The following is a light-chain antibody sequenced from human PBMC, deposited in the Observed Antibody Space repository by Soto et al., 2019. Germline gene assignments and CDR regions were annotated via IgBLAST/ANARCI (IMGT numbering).Light chain of an antibody. CDR1: QSVSSNY. CDR2: GAS. V-gene: IGKV3-20*01. J-gene: IGKJ4*01. CDR3: QQYGRSPLT. Sequence: EIVLTQSPGPLSLSPGERATLSCRASQSVSSNYLAWFQQKPGQAPRLLIYGASSRATGIPDRFSGSGSGTDFTLTISRLEPEDVAVYYCQQYGRSPLTFGGGTKVEIK.